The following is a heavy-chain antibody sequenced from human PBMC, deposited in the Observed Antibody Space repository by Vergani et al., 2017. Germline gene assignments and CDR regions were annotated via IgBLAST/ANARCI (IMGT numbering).Heavy chain of an antibody. Sequence: EVQLLESGGNLIQPGGSLRLSCGASGFTFSSYSMNWVRQAPGKGLEWVSAISARYPSTYYADSVKGRFTISRDNSKNMLYLQMNSLRAEDTAVYYCARLSYDTTPYLQGGYDSWGPGILVTVSS. CDR3: ARLSYDTTPYLQGGYDS. CDR2: ISARYPST. CDR1: GFTFSSYS. D-gene: IGHD3-22*01. J-gene: IGHJ4*02. V-gene: IGHV3-23*01.